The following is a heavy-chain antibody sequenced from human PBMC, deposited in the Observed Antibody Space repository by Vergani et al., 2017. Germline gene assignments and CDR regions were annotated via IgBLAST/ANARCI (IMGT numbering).Heavy chain of an antibody. J-gene: IGHJ6*03. CDR2: INSDGAST. CDR3: ARDGWKRLDYFYYMDV. CDR1: GFTFSNYW. Sequence: VQLVESGGGLVQPGGSLRLSCTASGFTFSNYWMQWVRHAPGEGLMWVSRINSDGASTSYADSVKGRFTLSSDNATNTLYLQMDRLRAEDTAVYYCARDGWKRLDYFYYMDVWGKGTTVTVSS. V-gene: IGHV3-74*01. D-gene: IGHD4-23*01.